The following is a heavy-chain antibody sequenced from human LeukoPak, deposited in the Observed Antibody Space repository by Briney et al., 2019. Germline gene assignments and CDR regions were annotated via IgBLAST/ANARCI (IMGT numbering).Heavy chain of an antibody. J-gene: IGHJ3*02. Sequence: PSETLSLTCTVSGGSISSSSYYWGWIRQPPGKGLEWIGSIYYSGSTYYNPSLKSRVTISVDTSKNQFSLKLSSVTAADTAVYYCARHLDYGGPDAFDIWGQGTMVTVSS. CDR2: IYYSGST. CDR3: ARHLDYGGPDAFDI. V-gene: IGHV4-39*01. D-gene: IGHD4-23*01. CDR1: GGSISSSSYY.